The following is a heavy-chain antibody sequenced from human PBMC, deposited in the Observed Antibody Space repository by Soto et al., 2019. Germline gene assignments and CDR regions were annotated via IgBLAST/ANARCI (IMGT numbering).Heavy chain of an antibody. CDR3: AKGMRGSSSSGMDV. CDR1: GFTFADSA. CDR2: ISGDGGST. V-gene: IGHV3-23*01. D-gene: IGHD2-8*01. J-gene: IGHJ6*02. Sequence: GGSLRLSCAASGFTFADSAMSWVRQAPGKGLEWVSAISGDGGSTHYADSVKGRFSISRDISKNTLYLHMNSLRAEDTAVYYCAKGMRGSSSSGMDVWGQGTTVTVSS.